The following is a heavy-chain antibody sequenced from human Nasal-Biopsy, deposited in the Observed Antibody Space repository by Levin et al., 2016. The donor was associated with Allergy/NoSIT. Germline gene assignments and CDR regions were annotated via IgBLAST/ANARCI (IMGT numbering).Heavy chain of an antibody. CDR1: GGSISNQY. Sequence: SETLSLTCIVSGGSISNQYWGWMRQAPGKGLEWIGYIYFSGGGNNNPSLRGRVSMSADTSKNRISLTLTSVTVADTAVYFCVRRDWGADAFDLWGQGTLVTVSS. V-gene: IGHV4-59*08. J-gene: IGHJ3*01. CDR3: VRRDWGADAFDL. CDR2: IYFSGGG. D-gene: IGHD7-27*01.